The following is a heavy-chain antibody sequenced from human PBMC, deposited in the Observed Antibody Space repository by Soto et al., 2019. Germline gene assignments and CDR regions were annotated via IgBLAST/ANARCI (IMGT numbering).Heavy chain of an antibody. CDR2: IYYSGTT. Sequence: SETLSFTCAVSGYSMSGSNWWGCIRQPPRKGMEWIGYIYYSGTTYYNPSLKNRVTMSVDTSKNQFSLKLTSVTAVDTAVYYCARREIQGPIDYWGQGTLVTVSS. J-gene: IGHJ4*02. CDR1: GYSMSGSNW. D-gene: IGHD1-26*01. V-gene: IGHV4-28*01. CDR3: ARREIQGPIDY.